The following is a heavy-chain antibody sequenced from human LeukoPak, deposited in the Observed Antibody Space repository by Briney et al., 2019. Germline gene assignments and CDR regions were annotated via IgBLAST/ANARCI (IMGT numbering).Heavy chain of an antibody. CDR1: GYTFTGYY. CDR2: INPNSGGT. D-gene: IGHD2-21*01. CDR3: ARDPAYCGGDCYIWFDP. J-gene: IGHJ5*02. V-gene: IGHV1-2*02. Sequence: ASVKVSCKAPGYTFTGYYMHWVRQAPGQGLEWMGWINPNSGGTNYAQKFQGRVTMTRETSISTAYMELSRLRSDDTAVYYCARDPAYCGGDCYIWFDPWGQGTLVTVSS.